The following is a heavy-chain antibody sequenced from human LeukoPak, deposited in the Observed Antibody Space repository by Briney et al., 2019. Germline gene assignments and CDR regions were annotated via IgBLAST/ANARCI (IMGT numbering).Heavy chain of an antibody. CDR1: GYTFTGYY. D-gene: IGHD6-13*01. Sequence: EASVKVSCKASGYTFTGYYMHWVRQAHGQGVVCIGLITPNSAPTTYAQTFQASVTITRDTSISTAYMELSRLRSDDTAVYYCASDVAAAEDYWGQGTLVTVSS. V-gene: IGHV1-2*02. CDR2: ITPNSAPT. CDR3: ASDVAAAEDY. J-gene: IGHJ4*02.